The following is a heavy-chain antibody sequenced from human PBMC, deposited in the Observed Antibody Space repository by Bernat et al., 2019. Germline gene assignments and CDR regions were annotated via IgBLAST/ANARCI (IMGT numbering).Heavy chain of an antibody. V-gene: IGHV4-39*01. CDR2: IYYSGST. CDR3: ARRPRMGATDYYFDY. Sequence: QLQLQESGPGLVKPSETLSLTCTVSGGSISSSSYYWGWIRQPPGKGLEWIGSIYYSGSTYYNPSLKSRVTISVDTSKNQFSLKLSSVTAADTAVYYRARRPRMGATDYYFDYWGQGTLVTVSS. J-gene: IGHJ4*02. CDR1: GGSISSSSYY. D-gene: IGHD1-26*01.